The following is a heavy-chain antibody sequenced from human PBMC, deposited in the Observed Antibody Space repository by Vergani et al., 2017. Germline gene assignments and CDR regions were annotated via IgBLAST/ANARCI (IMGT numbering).Heavy chain of an antibody. J-gene: IGHJ6*02. CDR1: GYSFTSYW. D-gene: IGHD3-10*01. Sequence: EVQLVQSGAEVKKPGESLRISCKGSGYSFTSYWISWVRQMPGKGLEWMGRIDPSDSYTNYSPSFQGHVTISADKSISTAYLQWSSLKASDTAMYYCATWGGPTGRVYYYYGMDVWGQGTTVTVSS. CDR3: ATWGGPTGRVYYYYGMDV. V-gene: IGHV5-10-1*03. CDR2: IDPSDSYT.